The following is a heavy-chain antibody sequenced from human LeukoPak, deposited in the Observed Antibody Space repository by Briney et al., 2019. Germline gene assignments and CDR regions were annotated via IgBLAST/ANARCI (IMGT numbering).Heavy chain of an antibody. CDR1: GYTFSGYY. CDR3: ARVPQDTVDYGDYEGYAFDI. CDR2: INTNSGGT. J-gene: IGHJ3*02. V-gene: IGHV1-2*02. Sequence: ASVKVSCKASGYTFSGYYMHWVRQAPGQGLEWMGWINTNSGGTNYAQKFQGRVTMTRDTSISTAYMELSSLRSDDTAVYYCARVPQDTVDYGDYEGYAFDIWGQGTMVTVSS. D-gene: IGHD4-17*01.